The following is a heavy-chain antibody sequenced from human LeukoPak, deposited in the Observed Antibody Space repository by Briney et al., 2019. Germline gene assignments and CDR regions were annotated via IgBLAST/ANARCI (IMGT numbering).Heavy chain of an antibody. CDR3: ARDHAYRADY. CDR1: GFTFSNDW. CDR2: INQDEGKK. V-gene: IGHV3-7*01. Sequence: PGGSLRLSCAASGFTFSNDWMCWVRQAPGKGLEWVANINQDEGKKYYADSVKGRFTISRDNAKNSLYLQMSSLTAEDTAIYYCARDHAYRADYWGQGTLVTVSS. J-gene: IGHJ4*02. D-gene: IGHD2-2*01.